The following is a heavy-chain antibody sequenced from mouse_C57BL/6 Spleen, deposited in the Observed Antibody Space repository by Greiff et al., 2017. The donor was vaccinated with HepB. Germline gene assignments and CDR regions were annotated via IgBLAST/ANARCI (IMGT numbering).Heavy chain of an antibody. CDR2: INPNNGGT. Sequence: VQLQQSGPELVKPGASVKMSCKASGYTFTDYNMHWVKQSHGKSLEWIGYINPNNGGTSYNQKFKGKATLTVNKSSSTAYMELRSLTSEDSAVYYCARNLFTTVDPYWYFDVWGTGTTVTVSS. J-gene: IGHJ1*03. CDR1: GYTFTDYN. D-gene: IGHD1-1*01. CDR3: ARNLFTTVDPYWYFDV. V-gene: IGHV1-22*01.